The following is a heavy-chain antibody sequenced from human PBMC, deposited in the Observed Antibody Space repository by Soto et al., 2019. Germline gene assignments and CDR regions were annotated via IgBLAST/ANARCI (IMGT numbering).Heavy chain of an antibody. J-gene: IGHJ6*02. CDR2: FSSKGGTT. CDR3: VKEMAPGGLGSLYYYYGMDV. CDR1: GFSFSNYA. Sequence: PGGSLRLSCSASGFSFSNYAMHWVRQAPGKGLQYVSGFSSKGGTTYYADSVKGRFTISRDNSKNTLYLQMSSLRPEDTAVYYCVKEMAPGGLGSLYYYYGMDVWGQGTTVTVSS. V-gene: IGHV3-64D*06. D-gene: IGHD2-8*02.